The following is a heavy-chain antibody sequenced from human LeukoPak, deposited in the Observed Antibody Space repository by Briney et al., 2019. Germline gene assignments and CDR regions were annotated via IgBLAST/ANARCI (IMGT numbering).Heavy chain of an antibody. J-gene: IGHJ4*02. D-gene: IGHD3-22*01. Sequence: SKTLSLTCIVSGDSIRSYYWNWIRQAPGKALEWIGHIHNNGDIAYNFSLKSRVTISMDTSKNQFSLKLSSVTAADTAVYYCGRWGYFDSGNYFVVDYWGQGTVVTVSS. CDR2: IHNNGDI. CDR3: GRWGYFDSGNYFVVDY. CDR1: GDSIRSYY. V-gene: IGHV4-59*01.